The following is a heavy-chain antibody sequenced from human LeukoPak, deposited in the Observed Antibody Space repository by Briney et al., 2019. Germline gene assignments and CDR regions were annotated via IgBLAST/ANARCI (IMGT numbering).Heavy chain of an antibody. V-gene: IGHV3-72*01. CDR1: GFKFSDHY. CDR3: ARVYSSSFDY. CDR2: SRNKASSYTT. Sequence: PGGSQRLSCAASGFKFSDHYIDWVRQAPGKGLEWVGRSRNKASSYTTEYAASVEGRFTISRDVSESSLYLQMNSLRTEDTAVYYCARVYSSSFDYWGQGTLVTVSS. D-gene: IGHD6-13*01. J-gene: IGHJ4*02.